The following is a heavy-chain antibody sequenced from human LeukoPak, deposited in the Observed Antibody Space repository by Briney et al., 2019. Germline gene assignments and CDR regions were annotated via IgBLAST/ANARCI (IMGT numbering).Heavy chain of an antibody. CDR1: GFTFSSYS. CDR3: ARDFAYSVVVDY. CDR2: ISSSSYI. J-gene: IGHJ4*02. D-gene: IGHD2-15*01. V-gene: IGHV3-21*01. Sequence: GGSLRLSCAASGFTFSSYSMNWVRQAPGEGLEWVSSISSSSYIYYADSVKGRFTISRDNAKNSLYLQMNSLRAEDTAVYYCARDFAYSVVVDYWGQGTLVTVSS.